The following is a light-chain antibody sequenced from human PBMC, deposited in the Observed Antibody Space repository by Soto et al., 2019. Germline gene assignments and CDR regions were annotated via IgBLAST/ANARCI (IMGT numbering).Light chain of an antibody. CDR3: QQRSIWPPWT. J-gene: IGKJ1*01. CDR2: DAS. V-gene: IGKV3-11*01. CDR1: QSISSD. Sequence: EIVMTQSPATLSVSPGERATLSCRASQSISSDVAWYQHKPGQAPRLLIYDASIRATGVPARFSGSGSGTDFSLTISSLEPEDFAIYYCQQRSIWPPWTFGQGTKVDIK.